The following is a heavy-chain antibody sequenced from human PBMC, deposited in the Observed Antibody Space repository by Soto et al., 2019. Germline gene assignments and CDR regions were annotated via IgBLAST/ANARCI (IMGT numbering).Heavy chain of an antibody. CDR1: GGTVTSGSYY. D-gene: IGHD1-1*01. CDR3: ARQDLDHDAFDI. J-gene: IGHJ3*02. CDR2: IYFTGST. V-gene: IGHV4-61*01. Sequence: SETLSLTCTGSGGTVTSGSYYWGWIRQPPGKGLEWIAYIYFTGSTNYNPSLKSRLSISADTSRNQFSLKLHSVTAAGTAVYYCARQDLDHDAFDIWGQGTMVTVS.